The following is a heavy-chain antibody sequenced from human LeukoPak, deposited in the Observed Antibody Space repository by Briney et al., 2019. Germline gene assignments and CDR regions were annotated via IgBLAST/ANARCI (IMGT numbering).Heavy chain of an antibody. V-gene: IGHV1-8*01. CDR1: GYTFTSYD. Sequence: GASVKVSCKASGYTFTSYDINWVRQATGQGLEWMGWMNPNSGNTGYAQKFQGRVTMTRNTSISTAYMELSSLRSEDTAVYYCARGRRARSTSYYYYYYMDVWGKGTTVTVSS. CDR3: ARGRRARSTSYYYYYYMDV. D-gene: IGHD2-2*01. J-gene: IGHJ6*03. CDR2: MNPNSGNT.